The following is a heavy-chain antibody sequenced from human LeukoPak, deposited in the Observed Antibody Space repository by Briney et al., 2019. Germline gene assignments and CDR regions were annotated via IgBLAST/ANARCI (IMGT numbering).Heavy chain of an antibody. CDR1: GYTFTSYD. Sequence: ASVKVSCKASGYTFTSYDINWVRQATGQGLEWMGWINPNSGGTNYAQKFQGRVTMTRDTSISTAYMELSRLRSDDTAVYYCARGPYCSSTSCYSDYYYYYMDVWGKGTTVTVSS. J-gene: IGHJ6*03. CDR2: INPNSGGT. D-gene: IGHD2-2*01. CDR3: ARGPYCSSTSCYSDYYYYYMDV. V-gene: IGHV1-2*02.